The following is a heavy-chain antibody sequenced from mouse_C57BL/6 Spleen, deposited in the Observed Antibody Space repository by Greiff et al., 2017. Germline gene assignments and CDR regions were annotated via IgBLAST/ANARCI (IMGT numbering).Heavy chain of an antibody. CDR1: GFTFSDYG. V-gene: IGHV5-17*01. CDR2: ISSGSSTI. J-gene: IGHJ3*01. CDR3: ARGLYYDGAY. Sequence: EVKLVESGGGLVKPGGSLKLSCAASGFTFSDYGMHWVRQAPAKGLEWVAYISSGSSTIYYAATVKGRFTISRDNAKNTLFLQMTSLRSEDTAMFYCARGLYYDGAYWGQGTLVTVSA. D-gene: IGHD2-4*01.